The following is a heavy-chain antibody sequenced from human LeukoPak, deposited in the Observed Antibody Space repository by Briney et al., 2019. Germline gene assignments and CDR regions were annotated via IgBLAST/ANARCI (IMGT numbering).Heavy chain of an antibody. CDR2: INHSGST. Sequence: SETLSLTCAVYGGSFSGYYWSWIRQPPGKGLEWIGEINHSGSTNYNPSLKSRVTISVDTSKNQFSLKLSSVTAADTAVYYCARAWRFGECADSGQGTLVTVSS. CDR1: GGSFSGYY. CDR3: ARAWRFGECAD. J-gene: IGHJ4*02. V-gene: IGHV4-34*01. D-gene: IGHD3-10*01.